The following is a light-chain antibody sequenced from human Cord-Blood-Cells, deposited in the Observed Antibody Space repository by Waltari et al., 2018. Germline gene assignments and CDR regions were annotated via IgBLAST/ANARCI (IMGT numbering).Light chain of an antibody. Sequence: EIVLTQSPATLSFSPRERATLSCRASQSVSSYLAWYQQKPGQAPRPLIYDASNRATGIPARFSGSGSGTDFTLTISSLEPEDFAVYYCQQRSNWPPFTFGPGTKVDIK. CDR1: QSVSSY. V-gene: IGKV3-11*01. CDR3: QQRSNWPPFT. CDR2: DAS. J-gene: IGKJ3*01.